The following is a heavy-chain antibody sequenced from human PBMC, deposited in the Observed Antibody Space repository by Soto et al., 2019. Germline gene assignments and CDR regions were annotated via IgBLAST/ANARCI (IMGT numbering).Heavy chain of an antibody. Sequence: QVQLVQSGAEVKKPGSSVKVSCKASGGTFSSYTISWVRQAPGQGLEWMGRIIPILGIANYAQKFQGRVTITADKSTSTAYMELSSLRSEDTAVYYCARGYYGSGSSNWFDPWGQGTLVTVSS. J-gene: IGHJ5*02. D-gene: IGHD3-10*01. CDR3: ARGYYGSGSSNWFDP. V-gene: IGHV1-69*02. CDR2: IIPILGIA. CDR1: GGTFSSYT.